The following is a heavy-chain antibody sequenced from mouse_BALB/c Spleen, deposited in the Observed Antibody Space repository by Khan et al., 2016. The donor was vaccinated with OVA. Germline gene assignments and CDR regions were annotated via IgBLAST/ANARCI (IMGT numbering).Heavy chain of an antibody. CDR1: GYAFSNYW. Sequence: QVQLQQPGAELVRPGSSVKISCKASGYAFSNYWMNWVKQRPGQGLEWIGQIYPGDGDTNYSGKFKGRATLTADKSSSTAYMQLSSLTSEDSAVYFCARKGYGNYAFAYWGQGTLVTVSA. CDR2: IYPGDGDT. CDR3: ARKGYGNYAFAY. V-gene: IGHV1-80*01. J-gene: IGHJ3*01. D-gene: IGHD2-10*02.